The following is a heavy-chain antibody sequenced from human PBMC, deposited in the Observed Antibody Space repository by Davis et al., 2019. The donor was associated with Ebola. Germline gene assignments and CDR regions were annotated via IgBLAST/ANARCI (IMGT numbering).Heavy chain of an antibody. V-gene: IGHV1-18*04. D-gene: IGHD5-18*01. J-gene: IGHJ4*02. CDR1: GYTFTGYY. Sequence: ASVKVSCKASGYTFTGYYMHWVRQAPGQGLEWMGWISAYNGNTNYAQKLQGRVTMTTDTSTSTAYMELRSLRSDDTAVYYCAKRTVDTAMAYWGQGTLVTVSS. CDR2: ISAYNGNT. CDR3: AKRTVDTAMAY.